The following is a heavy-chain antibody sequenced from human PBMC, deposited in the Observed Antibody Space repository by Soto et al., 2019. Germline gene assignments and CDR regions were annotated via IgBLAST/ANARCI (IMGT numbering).Heavy chain of an antibody. V-gene: IGHV3-7*01. D-gene: IGHD6-19*01. J-gene: IGHJ6*02. Sequence: GGSLRLSCAASGFTFSSYWMSWVRQAPGKGLEWVANIKQDGSEKYYVDSVKGRFTISRDNAKNSLYLQMNSLRVEDTAVYYCARGSSGWYHYYYGMDVWGQGTTVTVSS. CDR2: IKQDGSEK. CDR3: ARGSSGWYHYYYGMDV. CDR1: GFTFSSYW.